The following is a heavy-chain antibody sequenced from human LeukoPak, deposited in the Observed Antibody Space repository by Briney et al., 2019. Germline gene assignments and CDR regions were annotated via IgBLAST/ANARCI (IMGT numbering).Heavy chain of an antibody. CDR3: ARDRVYSSGWIRGWFDP. CDR1: GYTFTSYY. D-gene: IGHD6-19*01. J-gene: IGHJ5*02. Sequence: ASVKVSCKASGYTFTSYYIHWVRQAPGQGLEWMGLINPSGGSTNYAQKFQGRVTMTRDTSTSTVYMELSSLRSEDTAVYYCARDRVYSSGWIRGWFDPWGQGTLVTVSS. CDR2: INPSGGST. V-gene: IGHV1-46*01.